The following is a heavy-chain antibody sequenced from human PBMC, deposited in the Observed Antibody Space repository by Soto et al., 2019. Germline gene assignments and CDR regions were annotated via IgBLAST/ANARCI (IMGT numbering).Heavy chain of an antibody. J-gene: IGHJ4*02. CDR1: GYTFTSYY. Sequence: ASVKVSCKASGYTFTSYYMHWVRQAPGRGLEWMGIINPSGGSTSYAQKFQGRVTMTRDTSTSTVYMELSSLRSEDTAVYYCARDIIGRVGASSPPHFDYWGQGTLVTVSS. V-gene: IGHV1-46*01. CDR2: INPSGGST. D-gene: IGHD1-26*01. CDR3: ARDIIGRVGASSPPHFDY.